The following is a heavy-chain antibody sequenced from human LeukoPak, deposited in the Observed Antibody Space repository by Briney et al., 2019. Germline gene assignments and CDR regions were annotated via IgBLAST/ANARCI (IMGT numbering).Heavy chain of an antibody. D-gene: IGHD3-22*01. CDR3: ARAMMVVTDLWGVFDY. V-gene: IGHV3-23*01. J-gene: IGHJ4*02. CDR1: GFAFSNYA. Sequence: GAMLLSCAAAGFAFSNYAMSWVRRAPGKGLEWVSGIIGGGGTTYYADSVKGRFTFSRDNSKNTLYLQMSSLRAEDTAVYYCARAMMVVTDLWGVFDYWGQGTLVTVSS. CDR2: IIGGGGTT.